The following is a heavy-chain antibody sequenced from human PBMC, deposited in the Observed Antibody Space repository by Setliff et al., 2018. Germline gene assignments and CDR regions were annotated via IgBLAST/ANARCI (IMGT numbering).Heavy chain of an antibody. V-gene: IGHV3-33*08. CDR1: GFILRNYG. CDR3: GRDDDTTSHYSILNF. D-gene: IGHD4-4*01. J-gene: IGHJ3*01. Sequence: HPGGSLRLSCTASGFILRNYGIHWVRQAPGKGLEWVAVFWADGNRRFYADSVKGRFTVSRDLSMDTVFLQMDSLRAEDTALYYCGRDDDTTSHYSILNFWGQGTMVTVSS. CDR2: FWADGNRR.